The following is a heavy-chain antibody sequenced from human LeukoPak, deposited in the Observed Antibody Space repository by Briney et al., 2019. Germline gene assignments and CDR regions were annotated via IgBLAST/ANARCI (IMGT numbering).Heavy chain of an antibody. Sequence: GGSLRLSCAASGFTVSSNYMSWVRQAPGKGLEWVSVIHRAGNRVYADFVKGQLTISRDTSKNTLFLQMNSLSGEDTAVYYCASGENAQQVFHYWGQGTLVTVSS. J-gene: IGHJ4*02. CDR1: GFTVSSNY. CDR2: IHRAGNR. CDR3: ASGENAQQVFHY. D-gene: IGHD4-17*01. V-gene: IGHV3-53*05.